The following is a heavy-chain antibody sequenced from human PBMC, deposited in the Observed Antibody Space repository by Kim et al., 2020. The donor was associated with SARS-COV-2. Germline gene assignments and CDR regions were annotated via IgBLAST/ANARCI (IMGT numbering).Heavy chain of an antibody. V-gene: IGHV6-1*01. CDR3: VRYSGWYFFDY. Sequence: YSAYAVSMKSRITIHPDTSKDQFSLQLSSVAPEDTALYYCVRYSGWYFFDYWGQGTLVIVSS. CDR2: YS. J-gene: IGHJ4*02. D-gene: IGHD5-12*01.